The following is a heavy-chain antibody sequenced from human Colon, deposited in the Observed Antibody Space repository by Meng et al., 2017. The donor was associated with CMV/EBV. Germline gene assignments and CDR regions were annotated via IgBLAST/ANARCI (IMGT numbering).Heavy chain of an antibody. Sequence: VELVQAGAEVKKPGASVKLSCKASGYTFTANFMHWVRQAPGQGLEWMGWINPPNGDTKYAQKFEGRVTITRDTSISTVYMELNSLTSDDTAVYYCAKRVQPDSGYSNWGQGTLVTASS. D-gene: IGHD3-22*01. J-gene: IGHJ4*02. V-gene: IGHV1-2*02. CDR3: AKRVQPDSGYSN. CDR1: GYTFTANF. CDR2: INPPNGDT.